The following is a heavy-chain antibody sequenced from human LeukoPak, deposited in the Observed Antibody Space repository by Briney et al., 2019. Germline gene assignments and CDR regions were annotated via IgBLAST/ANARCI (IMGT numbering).Heavy chain of an antibody. Sequence: ASVKVSCKASGYTFTSYYMHWVRQAPGQGLEWMGIINPSGGSTSYAQKFQGRVTMTRDTSTSTVYMELSSLRSEDTAVDYCARGHSSSWEYNWFDPWGQGTLVTVSS. J-gene: IGHJ5*02. V-gene: IGHV1-46*03. CDR1: GYTFTSYY. CDR2: INPSGGST. CDR3: ARGHSSSWEYNWFDP. D-gene: IGHD6-13*01.